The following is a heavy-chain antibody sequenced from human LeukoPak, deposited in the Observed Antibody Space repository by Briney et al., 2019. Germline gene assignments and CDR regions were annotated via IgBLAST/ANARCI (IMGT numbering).Heavy chain of an antibody. D-gene: IGHD2-21*02. Sequence: GGSLRLSCAACGVTFSIYVIHWVRQAPGKGLDWVAFISYDGSQKYHADSVKGRLTVSRDNSKNPLYLQMDTLRADDTAVYYCERPNVIGDCYFDSWGQGTLVTVSS. CDR1: GVTFSIYV. V-gene: IGHV3-30*03. CDR3: ERPNVIGDCYFDS. J-gene: IGHJ4*02. CDR2: ISYDGSQK.